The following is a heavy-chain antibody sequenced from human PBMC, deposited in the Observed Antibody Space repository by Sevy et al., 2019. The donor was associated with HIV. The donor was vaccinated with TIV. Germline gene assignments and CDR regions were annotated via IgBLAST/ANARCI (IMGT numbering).Heavy chain of an antibody. Sequence: ASVKVSCKASGGTFSSDAFSWVRQAPGQGLEWMGGIIPIFGPANYAQKFQGRVTITADRYTTTAYMELGSLTSEDTAIYYCAQALFGSGSYYNLAYWGQGSLVTVSS. D-gene: IGHD3-10*01. CDR2: IIPIFGPA. CDR1: GGTFSSDA. CDR3: AQALFGSGSYYNLAY. J-gene: IGHJ4*02. V-gene: IGHV1-69*06.